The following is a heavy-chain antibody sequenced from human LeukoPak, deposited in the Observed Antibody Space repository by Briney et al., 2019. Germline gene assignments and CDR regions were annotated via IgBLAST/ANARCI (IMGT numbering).Heavy chain of an antibody. D-gene: IGHD6-13*01. CDR1: GYTFTSYY. J-gene: IGHJ4*02. V-gene: IGHV1-46*01. Sequence: GASVKVSCKASGYTFTSYYMHWVRQAPGQGLGLKGIINPSGGSTSYAQKFQGRVTMTRAMSTSTVYMELSSLRSEDTAVYYCARDHSSSCQLFDSWGQGTLVTVSS. CDR2: INPSGGST. CDR3: ARDHSSSCQLFDS.